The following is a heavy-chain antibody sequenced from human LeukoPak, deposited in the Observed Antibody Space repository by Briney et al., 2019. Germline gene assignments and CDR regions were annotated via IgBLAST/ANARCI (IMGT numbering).Heavy chain of an antibody. Sequence: GGSLRLSCTVSGFTVSSNSMSWVRQAPGKGLEWVSFIYSGGNTHYSDSVKGRFTISRDNSKNTLYLQMNSLRAEDTAVYYCASFGRGYSYGSLFDYWGQGTLVTVSS. V-gene: IGHV3-53*01. CDR3: ASFGRGYSYGSLFDY. CDR1: GFTVSSNS. D-gene: IGHD5-18*01. CDR2: IYSGGNT. J-gene: IGHJ4*02.